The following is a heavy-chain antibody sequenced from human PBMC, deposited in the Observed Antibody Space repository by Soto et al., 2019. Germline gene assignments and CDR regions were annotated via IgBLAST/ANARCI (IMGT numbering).Heavy chain of an antibody. Sequence: QVQLVQSGAEVKKPGSSVKVSCKASGGTFSSYAISWVRQAPGQGLEWMGGIIPIFGTANYAQKFQGRVTITADESTSTAYMELSSLRSEDTAVYYCARGPCCSGGSCYSVLKNYGMDVWGQGTTVTVSS. CDR2: IIPIFGTA. J-gene: IGHJ6*02. D-gene: IGHD2-15*01. CDR1: GGTFSSYA. CDR3: ARGPCCSGGSCYSVLKNYGMDV. V-gene: IGHV1-69*01.